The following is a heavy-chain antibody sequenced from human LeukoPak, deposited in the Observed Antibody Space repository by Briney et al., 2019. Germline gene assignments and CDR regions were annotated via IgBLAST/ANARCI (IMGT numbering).Heavy chain of an antibody. D-gene: IGHD2-2*01. Sequence: PGGSLRLSCTASGFTFSGYAMSWVRQAPGKGLECVSHISDSGGSTYYADSVKGRFTISRDNTKNSLYLQMNSLRAEDTAVYYCARHCSSSNCRAYWGQGTLVTVSS. V-gene: IGHV3-23*01. J-gene: IGHJ4*02. CDR1: GFTFSGYA. CDR3: ARHCSSSNCRAY. CDR2: ISDSGGST.